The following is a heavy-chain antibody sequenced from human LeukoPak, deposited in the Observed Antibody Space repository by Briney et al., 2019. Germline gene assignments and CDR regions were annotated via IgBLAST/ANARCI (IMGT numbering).Heavy chain of an antibody. D-gene: IGHD3-16*01. CDR1: GYTFTSYD. CDR2: ISAYNGNT. Sequence: ASVKVSCKASGYTFTSYDINWVRQAPGQGLEWMGWISAYNGNTNYAQKLQGRVTMTTDTSTSTAYMELRSLRSDDTAVYYCAREVFGGGFDPWGQGTLVTVSS. J-gene: IGHJ5*02. CDR3: AREVFGGGFDP. V-gene: IGHV1-18*01.